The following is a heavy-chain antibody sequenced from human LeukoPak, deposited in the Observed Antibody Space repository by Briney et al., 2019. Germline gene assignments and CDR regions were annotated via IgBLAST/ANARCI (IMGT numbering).Heavy chain of an antibody. Sequence: SVKVSCKASGGTFSSYAISWVRQAPGQGLEWMGGIIPIFGTANYAQKFQGRVTITTDESTSTAYMELSSLRSEDTAVYYCARGRGSMTTKGYYFDYWGQGTLVTVSS. V-gene: IGHV1-69*05. CDR1: GGTFSSYA. J-gene: IGHJ4*02. CDR3: ARGRGSMTTKGYYFDY. D-gene: IGHD4-11*01. CDR2: IIPIFGTA.